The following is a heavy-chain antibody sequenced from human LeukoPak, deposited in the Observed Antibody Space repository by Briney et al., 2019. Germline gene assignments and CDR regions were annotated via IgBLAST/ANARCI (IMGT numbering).Heavy chain of an antibody. D-gene: IGHD4-17*01. V-gene: IGHV3-21*01. CDR3: ARDVGGDYRFDY. Sequence: GGSLRLSCAASEFTFSGYSMNWVRQAPGKGLEWVSSISSGSGYIFYADSVKGRFTISRDNAQNSLYLQMHSQRAEDTAVYYCARDVGGDYRFDYWGQGTLVTVSS. CDR1: EFTFSGYS. CDR2: ISSGSGYI. J-gene: IGHJ4*02.